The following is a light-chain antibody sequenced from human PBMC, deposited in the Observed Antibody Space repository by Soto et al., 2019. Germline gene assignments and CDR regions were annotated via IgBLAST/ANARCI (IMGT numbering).Light chain of an antibody. Sequence: EIVMTQSPATLSVSPGERATLSCRASQSVSSNLAWYQQKPGQAPRLLIYGASTRATGIPARFSGSGSGTELTLTISSLQSEDFAGYYCQQYNNWPALWLTFGGGTKVEIK. V-gene: IGKV3-15*01. CDR1: QSVSSN. J-gene: IGKJ4*01. CDR3: QQYNNWPALWLT. CDR2: GAS.